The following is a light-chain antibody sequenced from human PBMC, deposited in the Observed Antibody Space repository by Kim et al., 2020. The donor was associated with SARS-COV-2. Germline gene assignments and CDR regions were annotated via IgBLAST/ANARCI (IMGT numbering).Light chain of an antibody. V-gene: IGLV3-19*01. CDR3: NSRDSSGFHVL. CDR1: SLRSYY. CDR2: GKN. Sequence: ALRQTGRITCQGDSLRSYYASWYQQKPRQAPVLVIYGKNNRPSGIPDRFSGSYSGNTASLTITGAQAEDEADYYCNSRDSSGFHVLFGGGTQLTVL. J-gene: IGLJ2*01.